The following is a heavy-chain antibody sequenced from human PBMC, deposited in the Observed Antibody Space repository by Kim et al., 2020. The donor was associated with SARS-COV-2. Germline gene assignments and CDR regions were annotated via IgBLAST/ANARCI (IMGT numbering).Heavy chain of an antibody. CDR1: GFTFSSYA. CDR2: ISGSGGST. J-gene: IGHJ6*03. CDR3: SSPKQYSSSSPDYYYMDV. Sequence: GGSLRLSCAASGFTFSSYAMSWVRQAPGKGLEWVSAISGSGGSTYYADSVKGRFTISRDNSKNTLYLQMNSLRAEDTAVYYCSSPKQYSSSSPDYYYMDVWGKGTTVTVSS. D-gene: IGHD6-6*01. V-gene: IGHV3-23*01.